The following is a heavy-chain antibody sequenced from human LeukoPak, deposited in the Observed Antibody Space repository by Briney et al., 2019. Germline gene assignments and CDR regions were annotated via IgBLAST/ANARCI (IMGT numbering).Heavy chain of an antibody. CDR1: GFTFSDYY. CDR2: ITSTATHT. J-gene: IGHJ4*02. Sequence: GGSLRLSCAASGFTFSDYYMSWIRQAPGKGLEWVSSITSTATHTYYADSVKGRFTISRDNAKNSLILQTSSLTVADTGIYYCARDGSPNYGYYAFFDNWGQGTLVTVSS. CDR3: ARDGSPNYGYYAFFDN. V-gene: IGHV3-11*06. D-gene: IGHD1-26*01.